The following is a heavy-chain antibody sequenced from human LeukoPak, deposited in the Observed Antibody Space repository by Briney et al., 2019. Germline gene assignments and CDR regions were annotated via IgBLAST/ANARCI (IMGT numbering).Heavy chain of an antibody. Sequence: KHGESLKISCKGSGYSFTSYWIGWVRQMPGKGLEWMGIIYPGDSDTRYSPSFQGQVTISADKSISTAYLQWSSLKASDTAMYYCARIGYYDSSGYSADYYMDVWGKGTTVTVSS. V-gene: IGHV5-51*01. CDR3: ARIGYYDSSGYSADYYMDV. D-gene: IGHD3-22*01. CDR1: GYSFTSYW. J-gene: IGHJ6*03. CDR2: IYPGDSDT.